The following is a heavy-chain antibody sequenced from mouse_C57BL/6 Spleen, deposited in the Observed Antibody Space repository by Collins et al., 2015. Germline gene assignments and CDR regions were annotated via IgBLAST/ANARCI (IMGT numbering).Heavy chain of an antibody. V-gene: IGHV1-55*01. CDR1: GYTFTSYW. Sequence: QVQLQQPGAELVKPGASVKMSCKASGYTFTSYWITWVKQRPGQGLEWIGDIYPGSGSSNYNEKFKTKATPTVDTSSSTAYMQLSSLTSEDSAVYYCAMIHYYAMDYWGQGTSVTVSS. D-gene: IGHD2-4*01. CDR2: IYPGSGSS. J-gene: IGHJ4*01. CDR3: AMIHYYAMDY.